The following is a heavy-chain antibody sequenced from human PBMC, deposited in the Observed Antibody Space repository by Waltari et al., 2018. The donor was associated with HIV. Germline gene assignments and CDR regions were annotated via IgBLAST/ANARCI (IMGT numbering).Heavy chain of an antibody. CDR2: IIPIFGTA. CDR3: ARIVVVPAAHGYYFDY. CDR1: GGTFSSYA. D-gene: IGHD2-2*01. Sequence: QVQLVQSGAEVKKPGSSVKVSCKASGGTFSSYAISWVRQAPGQGLEWMGGIIPIFGTANYAQKFQGRVTITADESTSTAYMELSSLRSEDTAVYYCARIVVVPAAHGYYFDYWGQGTLVTVSS. J-gene: IGHJ4*02. V-gene: IGHV1-69*13.